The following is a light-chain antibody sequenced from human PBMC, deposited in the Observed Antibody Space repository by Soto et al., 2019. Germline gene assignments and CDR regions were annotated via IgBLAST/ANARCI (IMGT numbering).Light chain of an antibody. CDR1: KNDIGVYDF. V-gene: IGLV2-8*01. J-gene: IGLJ1*01. CDR3: EAYAGSNTYV. CDR2: EVV. Sequence: QSALTQPPSASGSPGQSVTISCTGTKNDIGVYDFVSWYQHHPGKAPRLIIYEVVQRPSGVPDRFSRSKSGNTAPLTVSGLQAEDEADFFCEAYAGSNTYVFGSGTKVTVL.